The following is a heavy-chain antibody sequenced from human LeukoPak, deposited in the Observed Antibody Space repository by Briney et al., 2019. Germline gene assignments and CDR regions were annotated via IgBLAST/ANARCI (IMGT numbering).Heavy chain of an antibody. CDR3: AREWYDILTGYQGFQLDY. J-gene: IGHJ4*02. Sequence: SVKVSCKASGGTFGSYAISWVRQAPGQGREWMGRIIPRLDIANSAQSFQGRVTITADKSTSTAYMELSSLRSDDTAVYYCAREWYDILTGYQGFQLDYWGQGSLVTVSS. V-gene: IGHV1-69*04. D-gene: IGHD3-9*01. CDR1: GGTFGSYA. CDR2: IIPRLDIA.